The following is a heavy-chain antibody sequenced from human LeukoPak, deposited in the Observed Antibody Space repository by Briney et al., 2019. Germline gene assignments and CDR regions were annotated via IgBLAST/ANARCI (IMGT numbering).Heavy chain of an antibody. J-gene: IGHJ4*02. V-gene: IGHV4-34*01. CDR2: RNHRGSS. CDR1: GSSFTGYY. Sequence: SETLSLTCSVHGSSFTGYYWSWIRQPPGKGLEWIGERNHRGSSYFNPSFESRVTISLGMSRKQFSLKLTSVTAADTAFYYCARGSGSYSGAADYWGQGTLVTVSS. D-gene: IGHD6-19*01. CDR3: ARGSGSYSGAADY.